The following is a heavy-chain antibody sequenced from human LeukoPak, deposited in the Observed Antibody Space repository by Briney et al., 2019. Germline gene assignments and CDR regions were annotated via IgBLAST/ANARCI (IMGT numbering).Heavy chain of an antibody. CDR1: GFTFSDYY. Sequence: GGSLRLSCAASGFTFSDYYMSWIRQAPGKGLEWVSYIGTSGSTKYYADSVKGRFTISRDNSKNTLYLQMNSLRAEDTAVYYCARGYDFWSGYLDYWGQGTLVTVSS. D-gene: IGHD3-3*01. V-gene: IGHV3-11*04. CDR2: IGTSGSTK. CDR3: ARGYDFWSGYLDY. J-gene: IGHJ4*02.